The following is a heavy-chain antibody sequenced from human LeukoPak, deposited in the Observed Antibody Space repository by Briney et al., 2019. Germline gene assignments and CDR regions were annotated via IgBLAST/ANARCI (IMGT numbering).Heavy chain of an antibody. CDR3: ARGGYGGKRYFQH. CDR2: IYYSGST. J-gene: IGHJ1*01. CDR1: GGSISSYY. D-gene: IGHD4-23*01. Sequence: SETLSLTCTVSGGSISSYYWSCIRQRPGKGREWIGYIYYSGSTNYNPSLKSRVTISVDTSKNQFSLKLSSVTAADTAVYYCARGGYGGKRYFQHWGQGTLVTVSS. V-gene: IGHV4-59*01.